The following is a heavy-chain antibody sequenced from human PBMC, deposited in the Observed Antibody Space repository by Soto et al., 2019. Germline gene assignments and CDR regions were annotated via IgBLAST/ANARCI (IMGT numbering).Heavy chain of an antibody. Sequence: QVQLVQSGAEVKKPGSSVKVSCKASGGTFSSYAISWVRQAPGQGLEWMGGIIPIFGTANYAQKFQGRVTITADESTSTAYMELSSLRSEDTAVYYCARNVPGWFGEDKGSFDYWGQGTLVTVSS. J-gene: IGHJ4*02. D-gene: IGHD3-10*01. CDR2: IIPIFGTA. CDR1: GGTFSSYA. CDR3: ARNVPGWFGEDKGSFDY. V-gene: IGHV1-69*01.